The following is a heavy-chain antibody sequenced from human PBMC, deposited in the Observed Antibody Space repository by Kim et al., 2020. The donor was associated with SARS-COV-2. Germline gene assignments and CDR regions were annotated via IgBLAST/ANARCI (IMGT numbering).Heavy chain of an antibody. V-gene: IGHV3-30*18. Sequence: GGSLRLSCAASGFTFSSYGMHWVRQAPGKGLEWVAVISYDGSNKYYADSVKGRFTISRDNSKNTLYLQMNSLRAEDTAVYYCAKVVTAMVPYFDYWGQGTLVTVSS. CDR2: ISYDGSNK. CDR3: AKVVTAMVPYFDY. CDR1: GFTFSSYG. D-gene: IGHD5-18*01. J-gene: IGHJ4*02.